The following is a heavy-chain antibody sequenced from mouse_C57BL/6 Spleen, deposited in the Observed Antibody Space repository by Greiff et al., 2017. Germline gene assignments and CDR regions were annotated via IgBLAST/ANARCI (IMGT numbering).Heavy chain of an antibody. CDR2: IYPGTSDT. CDR3: TITGTSVFAY. V-gene: IGHV1-5*01. D-gene: IGHD4-1*01. Sequence: EVQLQQSGTVLARPGASVKMSCKTSGYTFTSYWMHWVKQRPGQGLEWIGAIYPGTSDTSYNQKFKGKAKLTAVTSASTAYMELSSLTNEDSAVYYCTITGTSVFAYWGQGTLVTVSA. J-gene: IGHJ3*01. CDR1: GYTFTSYW.